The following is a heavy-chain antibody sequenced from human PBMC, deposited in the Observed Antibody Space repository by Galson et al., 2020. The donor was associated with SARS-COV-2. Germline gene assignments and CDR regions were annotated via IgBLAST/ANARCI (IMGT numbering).Heavy chain of an antibody. CDR3: ARSPLSGFYYFDK. CDR2: IYWNDDK. Sequence: SGPTLVKPTQALTLTCTFSGFSLTTFGLGVGWVRQPPGKALEWLALIYWNDDKFYSPSLRSRLTITKDTSKNQVVLTMTNMDPVDAGTYFCARSPLSGFYYFDKCGQGTLVTVSS. D-gene: IGHD6-25*01. V-gene: IGHV2-5*01. CDR1: GFSLTTFGLG. J-gene: IGHJ4*02.